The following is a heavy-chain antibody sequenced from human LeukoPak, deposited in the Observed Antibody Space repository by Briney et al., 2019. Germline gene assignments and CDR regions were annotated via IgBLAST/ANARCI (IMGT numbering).Heavy chain of an antibody. CDR3: ARDKKEVRVGSGSQYYYYYYGMDV. J-gene: IGHJ6*02. CDR2: IYYSGST. V-gene: IGHV4-31*03. Sequence: SETLSLTCTVSGGSISSGVYYWSWIRQHPGEGLEWIGYIYYSGSTYYNPSLKSRVTISVDTSKNQFSLKLSSVTAADTAVYYCARDKKEVRVGSGSQYYYYYYGMDVWGQGTTATVSS. CDR1: GGSISSGVYY. D-gene: IGHD3-10*01.